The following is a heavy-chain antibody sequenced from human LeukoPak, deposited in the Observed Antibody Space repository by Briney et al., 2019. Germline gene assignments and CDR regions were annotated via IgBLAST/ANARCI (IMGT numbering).Heavy chain of an antibody. CDR1: GGSISSYY. Sequence: SETLSLTCTVSGGSISSYYWSWIRQPAGKGLEWIGRIYTSGSTNYNSSLKSRVTMSVDTSKNQFSLKLSSVTAADTAVYYCAATMVRGVNYYYYYGMGVWGQGTTVTVSS. CDR3: AATMVRGVNYYYYYGMGV. J-gene: IGHJ6*02. D-gene: IGHD3-10*01. V-gene: IGHV4-4*07. CDR2: IYTSGST.